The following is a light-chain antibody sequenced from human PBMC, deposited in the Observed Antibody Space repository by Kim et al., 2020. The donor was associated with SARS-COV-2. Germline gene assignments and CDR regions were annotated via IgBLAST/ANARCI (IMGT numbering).Light chain of an antibody. CDR2: GTS. CDR1: QSVSNNY. V-gene: IGKV3-20*01. J-gene: IGKJ1*01. Sequence: EIVLRQSPGTLSLSPGERATLSCRASQSVSNNYLAWYHQRPGQAPRLLIYGTSSRATGIPDRFSGCGSGTDFTLTISRLEPEDFAVYYCQQYYNSPPTFGQGTKVDIK. CDR3: QQYYNSPPT.